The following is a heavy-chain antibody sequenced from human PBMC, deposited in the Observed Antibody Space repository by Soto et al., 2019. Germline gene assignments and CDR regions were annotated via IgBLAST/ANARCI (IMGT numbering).Heavy chain of an antibody. CDR2: ISYSGNT. Sequence: SETLSLTCAVSGGSISSSSSYWSWIRQPPGKRLEWIGTISYSGNTFYNPSLNSRGTISVDKPKSHFSLRLSSVTAADTAVYYCARRYSYGSGKYGVDLWGQGTTVTVAS. CDR3: ARRYSYGSGKYGVDL. D-gene: IGHD3-10*01. CDR1: GGSISSSSSY. V-gene: IGHV4-39*02. J-gene: IGHJ6*02.